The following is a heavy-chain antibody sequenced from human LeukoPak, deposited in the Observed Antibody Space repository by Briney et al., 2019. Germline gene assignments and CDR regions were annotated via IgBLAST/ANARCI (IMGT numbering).Heavy chain of an antibody. V-gene: IGHV1-69*05. CDR2: IIPIFGTA. Sequence: SVKVSCKASGGTFSSYAISWVRQAPGQGLEWMGGIIPIFGTANYAQKFQGRVTITTDESTSTAYMELSSLRSEDTAVYYCARGGLGRLTGWFDPWGQGTLVTVSS. J-gene: IGHJ5*02. D-gene: IGHD6-19*01. CDR3: ARGGLGRLTGWFDP. CDR1: GGTFSSYA.